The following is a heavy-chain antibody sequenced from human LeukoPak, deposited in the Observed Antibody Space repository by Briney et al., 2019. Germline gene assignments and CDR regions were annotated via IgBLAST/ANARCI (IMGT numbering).Heavy chain of an antibody. V-gene: IGHV3-53*01. CDR2: IYSGGST. D-gene: IGHD6-19*01. Sequence: GGSLRLSCAASGCTVSGNYMSWVRQAPGKGLEWVSIIYSGGSTYYTDSVKGRFTISRDNSKNTLYLQMNSLRAEDTAVYYCARSIAVAGTLVDWGQGTLVTVSS. J-gene: IGHJ4*02. CDR1: GCTVSGNY. CDR3: ARSIAVAGTLVD.